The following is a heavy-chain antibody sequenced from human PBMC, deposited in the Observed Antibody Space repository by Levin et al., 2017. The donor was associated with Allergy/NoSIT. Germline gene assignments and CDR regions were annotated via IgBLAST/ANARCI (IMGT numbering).Heavy chain of an antibody. D-gene: IGHD3-10*01. CDR3: ARDSRTSYGSGSYYNWYVY. J-gene: IGHJ4*02. V-gene: IGHV3-21*01. Sequence: GESLKISCAASGFTFSSYSMNWVRQAPGKGLEWVSSISSSSSYIYYADSVKGRFTISRDNAKNSLYLQMNSLRAEDTAVYYCARDSRTSYGSGSYYNWYVYWGQGTLVTVSS. CDR2: ISSSSSYI. CDR1: GFTFSSYS.